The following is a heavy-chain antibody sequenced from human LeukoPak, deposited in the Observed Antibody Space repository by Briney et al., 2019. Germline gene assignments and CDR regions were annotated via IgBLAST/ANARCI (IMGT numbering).Heavy chain of an antibody. Sequence: PGGSLRLSCAAPGFTFSNYLMHWVRQAPGKGLVWVSRISTDGSSANYADSVKGRFTISRDNAKNTLYLQMNSLRAEDTAVYYCARDSSYDFWSAYSHWGQGTLVTVSS. V-gene: IGHV3-74*01. D-gene: IGHD3-3*01. CDR1: GFTFSNYL. J-gene: IGHJ4*02. CDR2: ISTDGSSA. CDR3: ARDSSYDFWSAYSH.